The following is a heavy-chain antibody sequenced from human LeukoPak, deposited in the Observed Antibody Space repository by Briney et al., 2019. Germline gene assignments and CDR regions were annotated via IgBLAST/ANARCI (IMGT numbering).Heavy chain of an antibody. Sequence: SETLSLTCTVSGGSISSYYWSWIRQPPGKGVEWIGYISHCGSTNYNPSLKSRVIISVDMSKNQFSLKLTSVTAADTAIYYCSRESGAFCPFGYWGQGTLVIVPP. CDR2: ISHCGST. V-gene: IGHV4-59*12. J-gene: IGHJ4*02. CDR1: GGSISSYY. D-gene: IGHD1-26*01. CDR3: SRESGAFCPFGY.